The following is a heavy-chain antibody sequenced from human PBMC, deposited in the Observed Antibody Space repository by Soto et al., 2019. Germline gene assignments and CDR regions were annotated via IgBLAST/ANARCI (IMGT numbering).Heavy chain of an antibody. CDR2: IYYSGSA. CDR3: ARRGVSGPVDY. Sequence: QLQLQESGPGLVKPSETLFLTCTVSGGSISSSSYYWGWIRQPPGKGMEWIGNIYYSGSAYYNPSLKSRVTTSVNMSKNNFSLKLSSVTAADTAVYYCARRGVSGPVDYWGQGTLVTVSS. J-gene: IGHJ4*02. V-gene: IGHV4-39*02. D-gene: IGHD3-10*01. CDR1: GGSISSSSYY.